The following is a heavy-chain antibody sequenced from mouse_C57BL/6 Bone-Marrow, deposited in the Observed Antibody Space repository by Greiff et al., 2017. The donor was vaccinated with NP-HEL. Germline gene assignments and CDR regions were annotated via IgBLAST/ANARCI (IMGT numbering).Heavy chain of an antibody. CDR1: GYAFSSSW. J-gene: IGHJ3*01. D-gene: IGHD1-1*01. Sequence: QVQLQQSGPELVKPGASVKISCKASGYAFSSSWMNWVKQRPGKGLEWIGRIYPGDGDTNYNGKFKGKATLTADKSSSTAYMQLSSLTSEDSAVYFCARGSGSRYGAYWGKGTLVTVSA. CDR2: IYPGDGDT. V-gene: IGHV1-82*01. CDR3: ARGSGSRYGAY.